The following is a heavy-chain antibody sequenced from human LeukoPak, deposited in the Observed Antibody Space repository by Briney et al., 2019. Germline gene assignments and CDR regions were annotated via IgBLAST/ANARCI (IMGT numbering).Heavy chain of an antibody. CDR2: IKTDGVTT. V-gene: IGHV3-74*01. J-gene: IGHJ4*02. CDR3: ARTYDFWSGSQYYFDS. CDR1: GFTLSSYW. D-gene: IGHD3-3*01. Sequence: GGSLRLSCAASGFTLSSYWMHWVRQAPGKGLVWVSRIKTDGVTTNYADSVKGRFTISRDNAKNTLYLQMNSLRAEDTAVYYCARTYDFWSGSQYYFDSWGQGTLVTVSS.